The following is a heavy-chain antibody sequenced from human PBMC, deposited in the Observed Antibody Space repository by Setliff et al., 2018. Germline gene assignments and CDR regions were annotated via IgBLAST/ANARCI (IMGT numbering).Heavy chain of an antibody. CDR2: IKSKTDGGTT. V-gene: IGHV3-15*01. CDR3: VKLVPQAISSDP. D-gene: IGHD3-10*01. J-gene: IGHJ5*02. Sequence: GGSLRLSCAASGVTGSDAWMGWVRQTPGKGLDWVGRIKSKTDGGTTDYAAPVKGRFTISRDDSKNTLYLQMNSLKTEDTAVYYCVKLVPQAISSDPWGQGTLVTVSS. CDR1: GVTGSDAW.